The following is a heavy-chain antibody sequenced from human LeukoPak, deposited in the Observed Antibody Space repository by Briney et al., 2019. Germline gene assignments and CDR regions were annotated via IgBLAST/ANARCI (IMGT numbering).Heavy chain of an antibody. CDR1: GFTFSSYS. Sequence: GGSLRLSCAASGFTFSSYSMNWVRQAPGKGLEWVSSISSSSGYIYYADSVKGRFTISRDNAKNSLYLQMNSLRAEDTAVYYCARGFTEVRGVVMADAFDIWGQGTMVTVSS. CDR2: ISSSSGYI. V-gene: IGHV3-21*01. D-gene: IGHD3-10*01. CDR3: ARGFTEVRGVVMADAFDI. J-gene: IGHJ3*02.